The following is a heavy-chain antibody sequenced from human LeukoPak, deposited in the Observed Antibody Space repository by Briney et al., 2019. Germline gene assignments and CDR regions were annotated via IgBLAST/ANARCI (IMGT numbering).Heavy chain of an antibody. CDR3: ASSHSATWYDD. D-gene: IGHD6-13*01. Sequence: SETLSLTCTVSGDSISSNNRYWGWIRQPPGKGLEWIGSFYFGGSNYYSPSLRSRVIISLDTSKNQFSLALNFVTAADTAMYYCASSHSATWYDDWGQGALVTVSS. CDR1: GDSISSNNRY. V-gene: IGHV4-39*07. CDR2: FYFGGSN. J-gene: IGHJ4*02.